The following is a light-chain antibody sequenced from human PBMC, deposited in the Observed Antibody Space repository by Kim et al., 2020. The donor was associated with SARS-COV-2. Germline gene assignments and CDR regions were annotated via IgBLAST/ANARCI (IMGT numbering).Light chain of an antibody. CDR3: NSRDSSGNHVV. J-gene: IGLJ2*01. CDR2: GKN. CDR1: SLRSYY. Sequence: SSELTQDPAVSVALGQTVRITCQGDSLRSYYASWYQQKPGQAPVLVIYGKNNRPSGIPDRFSGSSSGNTASLTITGAQAEDEADYNCNSRDSSGNHVVLG. V-gene: IGLV3-19*01.